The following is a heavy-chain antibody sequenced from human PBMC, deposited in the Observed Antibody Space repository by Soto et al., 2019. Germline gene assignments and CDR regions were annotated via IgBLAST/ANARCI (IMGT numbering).Heavy chain of an antibody. V-gene: IGHV1-8*01. CDR2: MNPNSGNT. J-gene: IGHJ4*02. Sequence: QVQLVQSGAEVKKPGASVKVSCKASGYTFTSYDINWVRQATGQGLEWMGWMNPNSGNTGYAQKFQGRVNMTRNTSISTAYMELSSLRSEDTAVYYCARGRRGVVVIPPYFDYWGQGTLVTVSS. CDR1: GYTFTSYD. D-gene: IGHD3-22*01. CDR3: ARGRRGVVVIPPYFDY.